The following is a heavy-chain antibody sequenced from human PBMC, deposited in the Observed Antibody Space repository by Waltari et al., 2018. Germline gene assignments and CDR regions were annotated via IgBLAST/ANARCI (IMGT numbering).Heavy chain of an antibody. J-gene: IGHJ4*02. Sequence: QLQLQESGPGLVKPSETLSLTCTVSGGSISSSSYYWGWIRQPPGTGLEWIGSIYYSGRPYYNPSLKDRVTISVDTSKNQFSLKLSSVTAADTAVYYCARSAYGDFWSGYKTGFDYWGQGTLVTVSS. CDR3: ARSAYGDFWSGYKTGFDY. CDR2: IYYSGRP. CDR1: GGSISSSSYY. D-gene: IGHD3-3*01. V-gene: IGHV4-39*01.